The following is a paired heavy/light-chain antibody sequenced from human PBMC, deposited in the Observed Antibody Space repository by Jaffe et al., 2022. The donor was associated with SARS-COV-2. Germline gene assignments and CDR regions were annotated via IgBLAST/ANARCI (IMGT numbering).Light chain of an antibody. CDR2: DAS. J-gene: IGKJ2*01. V-gene: IGKV3-11*01. CDR1: QSVSNY. CDR3: QQRSNWPPGDT. Sequence: EIVLTQSPATLSLSPGERATLSCRASQSVSNYLAWYQQKPGQAPRLLIYDASNRATGIPARFSGSGSGTDFTLTISSLEPEDFAVYYCQQRSNWPPGDTFGQGTKLEIK.
Heavy chain of an antibody. V-gene: IGHV3-9*01. J-gene: IGHJ5*02. CDR1: GFTFDDYT. CDR2: ITWNSGSL. D-gene: IGHD1-26*01. Sequence: EVQLVESGGGLVQPGRSLRLSCAASGFTFDDYTMHWVRQGPGKGLEWVSGITWNSGSLVYADSVKGRFTISRDNAKNTLYLQMNSLRAEDTAMYYCAKGGGSSRWYDGVGATNNWFDPWGQGTLVTVSS. CDR3: AKGGGSSRWYDGVGATNNWFDP.